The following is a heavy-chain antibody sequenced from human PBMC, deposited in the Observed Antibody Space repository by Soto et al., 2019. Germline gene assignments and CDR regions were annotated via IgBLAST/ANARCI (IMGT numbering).Heavy chain of an antibody. Sequence: QVHLVESGGGVVQPGRSLRLSCAASRLTFNIYDIYWVRQAPGKGLQWVALISHDGSKKYYAESVKGRFSISRDNSKNTLYLQMNSLRPDDTAVYHCAIIHSGSFGFDVWGQGTVVTFSS. D-gene: IGHD1-26*01. J-gene: IGHJ3*01. CDR1: RLTFNIYD. V-gene: IGHV3-30*03. CDR3: AIIHSGSFGFDV. CDR2: ISHDGSKK.